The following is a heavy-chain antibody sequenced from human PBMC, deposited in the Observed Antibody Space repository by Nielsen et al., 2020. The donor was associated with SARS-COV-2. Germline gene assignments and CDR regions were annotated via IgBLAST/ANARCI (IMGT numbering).Heavy chain of an antibody. CDR3: ARSFIAVADHLEYYFDY. D-gene: IGHD6-19*01. J-gene: IGHJ4*02. CDR2: IWYDGSNK. CDR1: GFTFSSYG. Sequence: GESLKISCAASGFTFSSYGMHWVRQAPGKGLEWVAVIWYDGSNKYYADSVKGRFTISRDNSKNTLYLQMNSLRAEDTAVYYCARSFIAVADHLEYYFDYWGQGTLVTVSS. V-gene: IGHV3-33*08.